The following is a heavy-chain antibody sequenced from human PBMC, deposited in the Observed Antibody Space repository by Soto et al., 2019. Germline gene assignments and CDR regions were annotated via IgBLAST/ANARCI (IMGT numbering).Heavy chain of an antibody. CDR1: GGSFGNSA. CDR2: FIPVYRTL. Sequence: SVKVSCKAPGGSFGNSAINWVRQTPGQGLEWLGGFIPVYRTLNYAQKFQGRVTITADESTGTAYMTLSSLASDDTAVYYCATGVIWIGYFTVDSWGQGTRVTVSS. D-gene: IGHD3-3*01. J-gene: IGHJ4*02. CDR3: ATGVIWIGYFTVDS. V-gene: IGHV1-69*13.